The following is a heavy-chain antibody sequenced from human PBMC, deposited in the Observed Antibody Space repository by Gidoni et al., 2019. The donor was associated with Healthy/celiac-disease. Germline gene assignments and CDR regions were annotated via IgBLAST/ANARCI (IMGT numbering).Heavy chain of an antibody. J-gene: IGHJ5*02. CDR2: IIPIFGTA. V-gene: IGHV1-69*06. CDR1: GGTCSSYA. CDR3: ARGDSIDSSPDWFDP. D-gene: IGHD6-13*01. Sequence: QVQLVQSGAEVTKPGSSVKVHCKASGGTCSSYAISWVRQAPGQGLELMGGIIPIFGTANYAQKFQGRVTITADKSTSTAYMELSSLRSEDTAVYYCARGDSIDSSPDWFDPWGQGTLVTVSS.